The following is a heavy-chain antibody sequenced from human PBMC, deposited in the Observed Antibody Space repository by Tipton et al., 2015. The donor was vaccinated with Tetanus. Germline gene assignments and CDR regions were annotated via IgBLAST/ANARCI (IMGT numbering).Heavy chain of an antibody. V-gene: IGHV3-23*01. J-gene: IGHJ2*01. CDR2: ISSSGGRT. CDR1: GFTFSSYA. CDR3: AKDAQAYGDRYWYFDL. Sequence: GSLRLSCAASGFTFSSYAMSWVRQAPGKGPEWVAAISSSGGRTYYADSVKGRFTISRDNSKSTLHLQMNSLRAEDTAVYYCAKDAQAYGDRYWYFDLWGRGTLVTVSS. D-gene: IGHD4-17*01.